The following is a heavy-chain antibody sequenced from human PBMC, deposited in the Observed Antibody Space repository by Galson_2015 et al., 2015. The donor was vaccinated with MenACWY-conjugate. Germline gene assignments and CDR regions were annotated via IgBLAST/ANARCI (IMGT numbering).Heavy chain of an antibody. CDR2: ISSSSSPI. V-gene: IGHV3-48*04. J-gene: IGHJ5*02. D-gene: IGHD2-8*01. Sequence: SLRLSCAASGFTFGRYSMNWVRQAPGKGLEWISYISSSSSPIHYADSVRGRFTISRDNAKNSLYLEMNSLRAEDTAVYYCARVLGYSNNSVCPYSFDPWGQGTLVTVSS. CDR3: ARVLGYSNNSVCPYSFDP. CDR1: GFTFGRYS.